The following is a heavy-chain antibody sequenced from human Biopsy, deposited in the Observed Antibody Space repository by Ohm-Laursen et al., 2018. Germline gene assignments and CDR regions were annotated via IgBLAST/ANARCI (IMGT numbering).Heavy chain of an antibody. Sequence: SLRLSCTASGLTFTTTWMTWVRQAPGKGLEWVANINGDGSGKNYLDSVKGRFTISRDNGKNSMFLQMSSLTAEDTAVYFCARGVYDTTEFFFGLDVWGQGTLVTVSS. D-gene: IGHD5/OR15-5a*01. CDR3: ARGVYDTTEFFFGLDV. CDR2: INGDGSGK. J-gene: IGHJ6*02. V-gene: IGHV3-7*04. CDR1: GLTFTTTW.